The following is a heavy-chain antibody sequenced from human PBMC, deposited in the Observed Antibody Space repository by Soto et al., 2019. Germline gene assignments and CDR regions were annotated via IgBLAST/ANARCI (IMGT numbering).Heavy chain of an antibody. CDR2: INPNSGNT. Sequence: ASVKVSCKASGYTFTSYDINWVRQATGQGLEWMGWINPNSGNTGYAQKFQGRVTMTRNTSISTAYMELSSLRSEDTAVYYCAKDLGWSRPSYPDYWGQGIRVTVSS. V-gene: IGHV1-8*01. J-gene: IGHJ4*02. D-gene: IGHD2-15*01. CDR1: GYTFTSYD. CDR3: AKDLGWSRPSYPDY.